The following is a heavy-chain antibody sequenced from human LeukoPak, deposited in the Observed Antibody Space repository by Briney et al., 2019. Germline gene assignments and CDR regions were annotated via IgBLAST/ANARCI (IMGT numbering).Heavy chain of an antibody. CDR1: GFTFISYA. Sequence: PGGSLRLSCAASGFTFISYAMSWVRQAPGKGLEWVPAISGSGGSTYYADSVKGRFTIARDHSKNTLYLQMNSLRAEDTAVYYCAKDAASSWQFTFNYWGQGTLVTVSS. CDR3: AKDAASSWQFTFNY. D-gene: IGHD6-13*01. CDR2: ISGSGGST. V-gene: IGHV3-23*01. J-gene: IGHJ4*02.